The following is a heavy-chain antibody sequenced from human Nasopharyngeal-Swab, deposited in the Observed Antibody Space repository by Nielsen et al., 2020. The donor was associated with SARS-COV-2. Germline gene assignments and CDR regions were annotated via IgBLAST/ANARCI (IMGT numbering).Heavy chain of an antibody. D-gene: IGHD3-10*01. V-gene: IGHV3-74*01. J-gene: IGHJ4*02. CDR3: ARGGSGSPRGHDY. Sequence: GSSLRLSFAASDFPFRRHWLHWVRQPPGKGLVWVSRFSIVGSSTTYAASVKARFTISRDNAKNTLYLQMNSLRAEDTAVYYCARGGSGSPRGHDYWGQGTLVTVSS. CDR1: DFPFRRHW. CDR2: FSIVGSST.